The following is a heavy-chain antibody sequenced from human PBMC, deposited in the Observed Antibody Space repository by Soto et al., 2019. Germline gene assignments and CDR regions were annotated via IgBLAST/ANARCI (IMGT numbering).Heavy chain of an antibody. J-gene: IGHJ6*02. CDR1: GFTFSSYA. D-gene: IGHD3-22*01. CDR2: ISGSGGST. CDR3: AKTEYYYDSSGYYPIYYYGMDV. Sequence: GGSLRLSCAASGFTFSSYAMSWVRQAPGKGLEWVSAISGSGGSTYYADSVKGRFTISRDNSKNTLYLQMNSLRAEDTAVYYCAKTEYYYDSSGYYPIYYYGMDVWGQGTTVTVSS. V-gene: IGHV3-23*01.